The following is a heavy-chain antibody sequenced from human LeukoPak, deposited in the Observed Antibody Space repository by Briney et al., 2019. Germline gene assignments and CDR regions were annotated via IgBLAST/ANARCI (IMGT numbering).Heavy chain of an antibody. D-gene: IGHD2/OR15-2a*01. CDR1: GFTITNHW. V-gene: IGHV3-7*01. Sequence: GSLRLSRAVSGFTITNHWMSWVRQAPGKGLEWVANIKQDGSEKYYVDSVKGRFTISRDNGKNSLYLQMNSLRVEDTALYYCVRDPFFSVPWGQGTLVTVSS. J-gene: IGHJ5*02. CDR3: VRDPFFSVP. CDR2: IKQDGSEK.